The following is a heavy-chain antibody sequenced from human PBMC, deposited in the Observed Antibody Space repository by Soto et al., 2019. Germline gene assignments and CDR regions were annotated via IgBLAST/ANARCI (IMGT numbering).Heavy chain of an antibody. V-gene: IGHV1-69*06. Sequence: QVQLVQSGAEVKKPGSSVKVSCEASGDTFSGHAISWVRQAPGQGPEWMGGLIPLFGTTQHAQNFQDRLTITADKSTSTAYMELTSLRFEDTAIYYCARGPNWGYRFDSWGHGTLVTVSS. J-gene: IGHJ5*01. CDR1: GDTFSGHA. CDR3: ARGPNWGYRFDS. D-gene: IGHD7-27*01. CDR2: LIPLFGTT.